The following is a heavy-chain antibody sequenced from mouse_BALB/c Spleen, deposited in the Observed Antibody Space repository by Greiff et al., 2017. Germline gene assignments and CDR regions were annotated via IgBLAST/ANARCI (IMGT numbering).Heavy chain of an antibody. Sequence: VQLQQSGPGLVKPSQSLSLTCSVTGYSITSGYYWNWIRQFPGNKLEWMGYISYDGSNNYNPSLKNRISITRDTSKNQFFLKLNSVTTEDTATYYCARIYYGYDGGFAYWGQGTPVTVSA. V-gene: IGHV3-6*02. CDR2: ISYDGSN. CDR1: GYSITSGYY. CDR3: ARIYYGYDGGFAY. J-gene: IGHJ3*01. D-gene: IGHD2-2*01.